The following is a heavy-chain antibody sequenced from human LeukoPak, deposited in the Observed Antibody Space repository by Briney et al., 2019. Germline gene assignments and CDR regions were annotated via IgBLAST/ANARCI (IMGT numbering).Heavy chain of an antibody. CDR1: GFTFSSYA. Sequence: GGSLRLSCAASGFTFSSYAMHWVRQAPGKGLEWVAVISYDGSNKYYADSVKGRFTISRDNSKNTLYLQMNGLRAEDTAVYYCARESDWFDPWGQGTLVTVSS. V-gene: IGHV3-30-3*01. J-gene: IGHJ5*02. CDR2: ISYDGSNK. CDR3: ARESDWFDP.